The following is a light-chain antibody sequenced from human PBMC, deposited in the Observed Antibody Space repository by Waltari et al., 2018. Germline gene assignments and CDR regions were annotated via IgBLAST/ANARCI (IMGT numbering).Light chain of an antibody. CDR2: GDD. V-gene: IGLV1-44*01. CDR3: SAWDDSLNGPI. Sequence: QSVLIQPPSASGTPGQRVTLSCSGSNSNIGRNAINWYQQLPGKAPKLLMSGDDPGPPGVPHRVPGSKSGTSAPLAISGLQSEDEADYYCSAWDDSLNGPIFGGGTKLTVL. CDR1: NSNIGRNA. J-gene: IGLJ2*01.